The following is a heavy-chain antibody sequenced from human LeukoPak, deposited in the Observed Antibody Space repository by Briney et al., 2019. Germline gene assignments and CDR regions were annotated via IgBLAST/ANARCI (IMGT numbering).Heavy chain of an antibody. V-gene: IGHV1-69*13. Sequence: SVTVSCKASGGSFSTYAISWVRQAPGQGLEWMGGIIPFFGTPSYAQKFHGRVTITADESTNTAYMEVSSLRSEDTALYYCARYKVPPHQDSSMVPGVYYYYGMDVWGLGTTVTVSS. CDR3: ARYKVPPHQDSSMVPGVYYYYGMDV. CDR2: IIPFFGTP. CDR1: GGSFSTYA. J-gene: IGHJ6*02. D-gene: IGHD3-10*01.